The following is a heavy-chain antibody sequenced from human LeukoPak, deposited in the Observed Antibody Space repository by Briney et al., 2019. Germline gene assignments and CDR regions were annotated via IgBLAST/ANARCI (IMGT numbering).Heavy chain of an antibody. Sequence: GGSLRLSCAASGFTFSRYEMNWVRQAPGQGLEWLSYISSSGSTMYYADSVKGRITISRDNAKNSLYLQMNSLRAEDTAVYYCARVLAGATYFDYWGQGTLVTVSP. J-gene: IGHJ4*01. V-gene: IGHV3-48*03. CDR3: ARVLAGATYFDY. CDR2: ISSSGSTM. CDR1: GFTFSRYE. D-gene: IGHD1-26*01.